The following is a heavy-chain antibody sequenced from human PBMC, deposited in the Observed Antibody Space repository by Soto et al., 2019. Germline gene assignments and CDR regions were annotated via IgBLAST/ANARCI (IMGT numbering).Heavy chain of an antibody. V-gene: IGHV4-39*01. Sequence: SETLSLTCTVSGGSISSSSYYWGWIRQPPGKGLEWIGSIYYSGSTYYNPSLKSRVTISVDTSKNQFSLKLSSVTAADTAVYYCAGTGHSSSWYGTVVDVWGQGTTVTVSS. D-gene: IGHD6-13*01. CDR2: IYYSGST. CDR3: AGTGHSSSWYGTVVDV. CDR1: GGSISSSSYY. J-gene: IGHJ6*02.